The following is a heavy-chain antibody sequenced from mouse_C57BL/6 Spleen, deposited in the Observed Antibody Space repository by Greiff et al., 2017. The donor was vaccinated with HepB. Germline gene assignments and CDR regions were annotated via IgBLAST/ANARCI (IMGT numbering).Heavy chain of an antibody. Sequence: QVQLQQPGAELVKPGASVKLSCKASGYTFTSYWMQWVKQRPGQGLEWIGEIDPSDSYTNYNQKFKGKATLTVDTSSSTAYMQLSSLTSEDSAVYYCVGSYVGFAYWGQEALVTISA. J-gene: IGHJ3*01. D-gene: IGHD1-1*02. CDR2: IDPSDSYT. CDR3: VGSYVGFAY. CDR1: GYTFTSYW. V-gene: IGHV1-50*01.